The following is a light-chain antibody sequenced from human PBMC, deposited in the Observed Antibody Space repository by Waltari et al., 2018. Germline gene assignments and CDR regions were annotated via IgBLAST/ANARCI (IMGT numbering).Light chain of an antibody. V-gene: IGKV3-15*01. J-gene: IGKJ4*01. CDR1: QSVTNN. Sequence: TQSPATLSLSPGERATLSCRASQSVTNNLAWYQQKPGQAPRLLIYRASTRATSIPARISGSGSGTEFTLTISSLQSEDFAFYYCQQYNNWPLTFGGGTKVEIK. CDR3: QQYNNWPLT. CDR2: RAS.